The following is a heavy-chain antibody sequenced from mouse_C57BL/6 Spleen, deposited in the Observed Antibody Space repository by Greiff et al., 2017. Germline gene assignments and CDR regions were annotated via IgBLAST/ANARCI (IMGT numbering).Heavy chain of an antibody. J-gene: IGHJ3*01. CDR1: GFTFSSYG. Sequence: EVKLVESGGELVKPGGSLKLSCAASGFTFSSYGMSWVRQTPDKRLEWVATISSGGSCTYYPDSVKRRFTISRDNAKNTLYLQMSSLKSEDTAMYYCARHEESSWFGYWGQGTLVTVSA. CDR3: ARHEESSWFGY. V-gene: IGHV5-6*01. CDR2: ISSGGSCT.